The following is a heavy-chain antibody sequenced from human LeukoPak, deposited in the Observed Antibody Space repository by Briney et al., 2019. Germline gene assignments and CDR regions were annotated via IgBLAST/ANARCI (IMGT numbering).Heavy chain of an antibody. CDR1: GFTFDEYA. V-gene: IGHV3-9*01. Sequence: PGGSLRLSCAASGFTFDEYAMHWVRQAPGKGLEWVSGISWNSGSIGYADSVKGRFTISRDNAKNSLYLQMNSLRAEDTALYYCAKDDYYDSSGLFQHWGQGTLVTVSS. CDR2: ISWNSGSI. CDR3: AKDDYYDSSGLFQH. D-gene: IGHD3-22*01. J-gene: IGHJ1*01.